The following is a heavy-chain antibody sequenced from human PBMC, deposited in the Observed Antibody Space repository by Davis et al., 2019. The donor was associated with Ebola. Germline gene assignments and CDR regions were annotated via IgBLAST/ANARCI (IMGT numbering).Heavy chain of an antibody. CDR3: ARGYSSSWYYYYYYMDV. V-gene: IGHV4-34*01. J-gene: IGHJ6*03. CDR1: GGSFSGYY. Sequence: PSETLSLTCAVYGGSFSGYYWSWIRQPPGKGLEWIGEINHSGSTNDNPSLKSRVTISVDTSKNQFSLKLSSVTAADTAVYYCARGYSSSWYYYYYYMDVWGKGTTVTVSS. D-gene: IGHD6-13*01. CDR2: INHSGST.